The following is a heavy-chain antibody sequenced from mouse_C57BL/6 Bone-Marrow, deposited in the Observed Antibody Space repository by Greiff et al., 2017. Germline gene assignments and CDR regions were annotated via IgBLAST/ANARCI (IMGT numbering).Heavy chain of an antibody. D-gene: IGHD2-1*01. Sequence: EVQLQQSGPELVKPGASVKISCKASGYTFTDYYMNWVKQSHGKSLEWIGDINPNNGGTSYNQKFKGKATLTVDKSSSTAYMELRSLTSEDSAVYYCARGGNGNYYCDGWGQGTTLTVSS. J-gene: IGHJ2*01. CDR2: INPNNGGT. CDR1: GYTFTDYY. CDR3: ARGGNGNYYCDG. V-gene: IGHV1-26*01.